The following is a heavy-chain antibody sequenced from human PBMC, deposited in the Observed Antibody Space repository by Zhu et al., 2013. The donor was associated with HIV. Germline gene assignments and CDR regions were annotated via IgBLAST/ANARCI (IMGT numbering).Heavy chain of an antibody. CDR1: GGSINSGSYF. V-gene: IGHV4-39*07. CDR2: ISYSGST. Sequence: QVQLQESGPGLVKPSETLSLTCTVSGGSINSGSYFWGWIRQPPGKGLEWIGSISYSGSTYYNPSLKSRVTISVDTSKNQFSLKLSSVTAADTAVYYCARVDYARPYDALDVWGQGTMVTVSS. J-gene: IGHJ3*01. D-gene: IGHD4-17*01. CDR3: ARVDYARPYDALDV.